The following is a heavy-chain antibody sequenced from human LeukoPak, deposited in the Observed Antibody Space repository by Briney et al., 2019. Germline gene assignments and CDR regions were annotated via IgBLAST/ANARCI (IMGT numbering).Heavy chain of an antibody. CDR2: INHSGST. CDR3: ARGDYRDSTAFDI. Sequence: SETLSLTCAVYGGSFSGYYWSWIRQPPGKGLEGIGEINHSGSTNYNPSLKSRVTISVDTSKNQFSLKLSSVPAADTAVYYCARGDYRDSTAFDIWGEGTMVTVSS. CDR1: GGSFSGYY. V-gene: IGHV4-34*01. J-gene: IGHJ3*02. D-gene: IGHD2/OR15-2a*01.